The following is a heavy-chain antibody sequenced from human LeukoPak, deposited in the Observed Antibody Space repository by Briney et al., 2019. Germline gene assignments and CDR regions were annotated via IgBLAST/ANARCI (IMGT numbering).Heavy chain of an antibody. V-gene: IGHV4-30-4*01. D-gene: IGHD3-16*02. CDR2: IYYSGST. J-gene: IGHJ4*02. CDR3: AGGWEITFGGVIVSPPFDY. CDR1: GGSISSGDYY. Sequence: SETLSLTCTVSGGSISSGDYYWSWIRQPPGKGLEWIGYIYYSGSTYYNPSLKRRVTISVDTSKNQFSLKLSSVTAADTAVYYCAGGWEITFGGVIVSPPFDYWGQGTLVTVSS.